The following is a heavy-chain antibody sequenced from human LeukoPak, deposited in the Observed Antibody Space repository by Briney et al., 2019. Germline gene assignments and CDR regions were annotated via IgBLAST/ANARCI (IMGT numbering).Heavy chain of an antibody. J-gene: IGHJ4*02. D-gene: IGHD4-17*01. V-gene: IGHV1-8*01. CDR3: ARGMADYGAFDY. CDR1: GYTFTSYD. CDR2: MNPNSGNT. Sequence: ASVEVSCKASGYTFTSYDINWVRQATGQGLEWMGWMNPNSGNTGYAQKFRGRVAMTRNTSISTAYMELSSLRSEDTAVYYCARGMADYGAFDYWGQGTLVTVSS.